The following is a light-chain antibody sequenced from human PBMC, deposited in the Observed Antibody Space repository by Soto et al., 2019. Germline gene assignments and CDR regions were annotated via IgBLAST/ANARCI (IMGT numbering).Light chain of an antibody. CDR1: NSNIGGGFD. CDR2: GDS. J-gene: IGLJ2*01. Sequence: QSVLTQPPSVSGAPGQRVTISCTGTNSNIGGGFDVHWYQHVPGTAPKLLIYGDSNRASGVTDRFSGSKSGTSASLAITGLQAEDEADYYCQSYDNSLGDFVVFGGGTKVTVL. CDR3: QSYDNSLGDFVV. V-gene: IGLV1-40*01.